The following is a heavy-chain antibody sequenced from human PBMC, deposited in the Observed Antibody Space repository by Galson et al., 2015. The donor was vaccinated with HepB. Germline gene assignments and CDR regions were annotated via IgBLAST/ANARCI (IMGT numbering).Heavy chain of an antibody. CDR1: GFTFSSYG. Sequence: SLRLSCAASGFTFSSYGMHWVRQAPGKGLEWVAFIRCDGSNKYYADSVKGRFTISRDNSKNTLYLQMNSLRAEDTAVYYCAKTSRSSKNIAAAAMPNYYYGMDVWGQGTTVTVSS. CDR3: AKTSRSSKNIAAAAMPNYYYGMDV. D-gene: IGHD6-13*01. V-gene: IGHV3-30*02. J-gene: IGHJ6*02. CDR2: IRCDGSNK.